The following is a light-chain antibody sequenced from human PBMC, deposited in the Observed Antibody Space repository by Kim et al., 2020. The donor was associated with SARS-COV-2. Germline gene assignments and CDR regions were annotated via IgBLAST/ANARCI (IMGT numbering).Light chain of an antibody. CDR1: QSNSMW. V-gene: IGKV1-5*03. CDR2: KAS. Sequence: STLAACVGDRSIITCRASQSNSMWLAWYQQKPGKAPKLLISKASSLQSGVPSRFSGSGSGTEFTLTISSLQPDDFGTYYCQQYDNYFGQGTKLEIK. J-gene: IGKJ2*01. CDR3: QQYDNY.